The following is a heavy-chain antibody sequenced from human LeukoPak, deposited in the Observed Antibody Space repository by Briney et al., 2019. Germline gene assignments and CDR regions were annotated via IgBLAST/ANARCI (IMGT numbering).Heavy chain of an antibody. Sequence: SETLSLTCTVSGYSISSGYYWGWIRQPPGKGLEWIGSIYHSGSTYYNPSLKSRVTISVDTSKNQFSLKLSSVTAADTAVYYCARDTLPTYYDFWSGYYTPNWFDPWGQGTLVTVPS. J-gene: IGHJ5*02. CDR2: IYHSGST. V-gene: IGHV4-38-2*02. CDR1: GYSISSGYY. D-gene: IGHD3-3*01. CDR3: ARDTLPTYYDFWSGYYTPNWFDP.